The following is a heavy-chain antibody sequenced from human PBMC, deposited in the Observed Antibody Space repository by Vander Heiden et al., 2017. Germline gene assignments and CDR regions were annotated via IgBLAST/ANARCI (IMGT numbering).Heavy chain of an antibody. CDR1: RFTFRGYR. J-gene: IGHJ4*02. CDR3: AREIGLGVPPYCDY. Sequence: VPLVESRGDMVKPGGSLRHTCAASRFTFRGYRMHWVRQAPGKGLEWVSSISSSSSYIYYADSVKGRFTISRDNAKNSLYLQMNSLRAEYTAVYYCAREIGLGVPPYCDYWGQGTLVTVSS. CDR2: ISSSSSYI. D-gene: IGHD2-2*01. V-gene: IGHV3-21*01.